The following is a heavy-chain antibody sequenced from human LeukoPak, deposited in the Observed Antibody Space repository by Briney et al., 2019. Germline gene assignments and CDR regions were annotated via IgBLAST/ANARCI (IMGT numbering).Heavy chain of an antibody. V-gene: IGHV3-30*02. Sequence: GGSLRLSCAASGFTFSSYGMHWVRQAPGKGLEWVAFIRYDGSYKYCADSVKGRFTVSRDNSKNTLYLQMNSLRAEDTAVYYCARANKFYDFWSGYYSLYYFDYWGQGTLVTVSS. J-gene: IGHJ4*02. CDR2: IRYDGSYK. CDR3: ARANKFYDFWSGYYSLYYFDY. CDR1: GFTFSSYG. D-gene: IGHD3-3*01.